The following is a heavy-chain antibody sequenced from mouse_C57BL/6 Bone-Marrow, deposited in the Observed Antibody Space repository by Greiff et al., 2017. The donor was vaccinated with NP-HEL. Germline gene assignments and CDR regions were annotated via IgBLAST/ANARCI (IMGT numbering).Heavy chain of an antibody. CDR3: TMISPAWFAY. CDR2: IDPENGDT. CDR1: GFNIKDDY. J-gene: IGHJ3*01. Sequence: EVKLMESGAELVRPGASVKLSCTASGFNIKDDYMHWVKQRPEQGLEWIGWIDPENGDTEYASKFQGKATITADTSSNTAYLQLSSLTSEDTAVYYCTMISPAWFAYWGQGTLVTVSA. D-gene: IGHD2-4*01. V-gene: IGHV14-4*01.